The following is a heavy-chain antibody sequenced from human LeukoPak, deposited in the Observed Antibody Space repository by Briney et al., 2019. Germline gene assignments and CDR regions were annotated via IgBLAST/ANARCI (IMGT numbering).Heavy chain of an antibody. CDR1: GGSISSSNYF. V-gene: IGHV3-23*01. D-gene: IGHD5-18*01. CDR2: ISGSGGTT. J-gene: IGHJ3*01. Sequence: ETLPLTCTVSGGSISSSNYFWGWIRQPPGKGLEWVSSISGSGGTTYYADSVKGRFTISRDNSKNTLNLQMNSLRDGDTAIYYCAKPGYTFGYGAFDFWGQGTMVIVSS. CDR3: AKPGYTFGYGAFDF.